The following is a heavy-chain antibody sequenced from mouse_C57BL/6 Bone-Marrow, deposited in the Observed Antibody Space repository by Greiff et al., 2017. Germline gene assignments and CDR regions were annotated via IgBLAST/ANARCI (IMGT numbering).Heavy chain of an antibody. CDR1: GYTFTSYW. D-gene: IGHD2-3*01. CDR3: ARSELDDSYCSAGFAY. Sequence: VQLQQPGAELVRPGSSVKLSCKASGYTFTSYWMHWVKQRPIQGLEWIGNIDPSDSETHYNQKFKDKATLTVDKSSSTAYMQLSSLTSEDSAVYYCARSELDDSYCSAGFAYWGQGTLVTVSA. V-gene: IGHV1-52*01. CDR2: IDPSDSET. J-gene: IGHJ3*01.